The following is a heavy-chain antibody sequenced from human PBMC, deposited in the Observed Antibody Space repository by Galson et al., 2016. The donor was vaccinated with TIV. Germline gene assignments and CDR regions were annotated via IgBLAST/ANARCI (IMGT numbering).Heavy chain of an antibody. CDR2: IDVSGNT. J-gene: IGHJ6*03. V-gene: IGHV4-4*07. CDR1: GGSIRSQS. D-gene: IGHD3-10*01. CDR3: AREKVWGGREAGSEAFPYSFFMDV. Sequence: ETLSLTCTVSGGSIRSQSWSWIRQPAGKGLEWIGRIDVSGNTDYSPSLKSRVIMSQDTSNNQFSIRLISLTAADTAVYYCAREKVWGGREAGSEAFPYSFFMDVWGKGTTVTISS.